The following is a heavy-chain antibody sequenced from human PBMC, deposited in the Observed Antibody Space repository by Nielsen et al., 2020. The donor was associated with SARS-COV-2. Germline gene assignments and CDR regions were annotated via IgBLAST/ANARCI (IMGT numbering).Heavy chain of an antibody. CDR2: INPSTGNP. CDR1: GYSFTSYA. D-gene: IGHD6-19*01. Sequence: ASVKVSCKASGYSFTSYAMNWVRQAPGQGLEWLGWINPSTGNPTLAQGFTGRFVVSWDSSANTAYLQISRLKAEDTAVYYCARGGAGSSAWYFYYYGLDVWGQGTTVTVSS. V-gene: IGHV7-4-1*02. CDR3: ARGGAGSSAWYFYYYGLDV. J-gene: IGHJ6*02.